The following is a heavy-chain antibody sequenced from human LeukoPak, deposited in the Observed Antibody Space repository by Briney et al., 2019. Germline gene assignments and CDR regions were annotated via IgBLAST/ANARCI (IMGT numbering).Heavy chain of an antibody. J-gene: IGHJ6*04. CDR1: GYRFTDYW. D-gene: IGHD6-19*01. CDR3: ARLLPRNRKVYSSGWYGYYYYGMDV. Sequence: RAGESLKISCKGSGYRFTDYWIGWVRQMSGKGLEWMGVIYPDDSDIRYSPSFQGQVTISADKSISTAYLQWSSLKASDTAMYYCARLLPRNRKVYSSGWYGYYYYGMDVWGKGTTVTVSS. V-gene: IGHV5-51*01. CDR2: IYPDDSDI.